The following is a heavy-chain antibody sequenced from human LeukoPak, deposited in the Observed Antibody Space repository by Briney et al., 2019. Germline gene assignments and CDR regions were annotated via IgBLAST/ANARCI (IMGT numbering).Heavy chain of an antibody. CDR3: ATYKIRGIQLWSHY. CDR2: IYYSGST. CDR1: GGSISSGGYY. J-gene: IGHJ4*02. Sequence: SQTLSLTCTVSGGSISSGGYYWSWIRQHPGKGLEWIGYIYYSGSTYYNPSLKSRVTISVDTSKNQFSLKLTSVTAADTAVYYCATYKIRGIQLWSHYWGQGTLVTVSS. V-gene: IGHV4-31*03. D-gene: IGHD5-18*01.